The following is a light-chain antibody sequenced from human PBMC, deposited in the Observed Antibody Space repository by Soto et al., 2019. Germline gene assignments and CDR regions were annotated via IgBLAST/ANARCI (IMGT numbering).Light chain of an antibody. Sequence: DIQMTQSPPTLSASVGDRVTLTCRASQSMSTWLAWYQQKPGKAPKLLISDASSLQSGVPSRFSGSGSGTEFSLTISGLQPDDFATYYCQQYKSYPTFGQGTALGIK. J-gene: IGKJ2*01. V-gene: IGKV1-5*01. CDR3: QQYKSYPT. CDR1: QSMSTW. CDR2: DAS.